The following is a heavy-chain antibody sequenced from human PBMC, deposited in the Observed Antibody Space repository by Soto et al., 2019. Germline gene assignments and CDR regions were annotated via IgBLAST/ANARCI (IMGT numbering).Heavy chain of an antibody. CDR1: GFTFSSHA. J-gene: IGHJ6*02. CDR3: AKDRPYCSGGNCRGGIDV. V-gene: IGHV3-23*01. D-gene: IGHD2-15*01. Sequence: EVQLLESGGGLVQPGGSLRLSCAASGFTFSSHAMSWVRQAPGKGLEWVSVISGGGVSIFYTDSVKGRFTISRDNPKNRLYLEMNSLRAEDTAVYYCAKDRPYCSGGNCRGGIDVWGQGTTVTVSS. CDR2: ISGGGVSI.